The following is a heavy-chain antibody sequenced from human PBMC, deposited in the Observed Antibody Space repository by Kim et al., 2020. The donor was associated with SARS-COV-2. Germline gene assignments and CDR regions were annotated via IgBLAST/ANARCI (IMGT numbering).Heavy chain of an antibody. Sequence: GESLKISCKGSGYSFTSYWIGWVRQMPGKGLEWMGIIYPGDSDTRYSPSFQGQVTISADKSISTAYLQWSSLKASDTAMYYCARRGYCSSTICHRRGAFDIWGQGTMVTVSS. CDR2: IYPGDSDT. J-gene: IGHJ3*02. V-gene: IGHV5-51*01. D-gene: IGHD2-2*02. CDR3: ARRGYCSSTICHRRGAFDI. CDR1: GYSFTSYW.